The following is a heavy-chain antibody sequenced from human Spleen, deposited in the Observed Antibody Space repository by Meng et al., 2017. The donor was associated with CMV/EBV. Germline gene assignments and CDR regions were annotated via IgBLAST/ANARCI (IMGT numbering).Heavy chain of an antibody. J-gene: IGHJ4*02. CDR2: IFWDDDQ. D-gene: IGHD3-22*01. V-gene: IGHV2-5*02. Sequence: QISLKESGPPLMKPTQTLTLTCTFVGFSRTTTGVGVGWLRQPPGKALEWLALIFWDDDQRYSPSLKSRLAITKDTSRNQVVLTMTNMDPADTGTYYCARRRADYYDTSAFAGCFESWGQGTLVTVSS. CDR1: GFSRTTTGVG. CDR3: ARRRADYYDTSAFAGCFES.